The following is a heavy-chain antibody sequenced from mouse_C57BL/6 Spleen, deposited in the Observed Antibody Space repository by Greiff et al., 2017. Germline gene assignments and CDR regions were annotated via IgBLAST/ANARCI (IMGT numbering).Heavy chain of an antibody. CDR3: ARRGLYAKAMDY. J-gene: IGHJ4*01. V-gene: IGHV1-18*01. D-gene: IGHD3-1*01. CDR1: GYTFTDYN. CDR2: INPNNGGT. Sequence: VQLQQSGPELVKPGASVKISCKASGYTFTDYNMDWVKQSPGKSLEWIGDINPNNGGTIYNQKFKGKATLTVDKSSSTAYMASRSLTSEDTAVYYCARRGLYAKAMDYWGQGTSVTVSS.